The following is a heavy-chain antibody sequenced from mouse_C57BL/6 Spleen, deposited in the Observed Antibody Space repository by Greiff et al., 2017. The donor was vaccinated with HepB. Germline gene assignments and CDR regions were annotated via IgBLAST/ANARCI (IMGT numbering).Heavy chain of an antibody. V-gene: IGHV14-2*01. CDR3: AIPYGNSAWSAY. CDR1: GFNIKDYY. J-gene: IGHJ3*01. CDR2: IDPEDGET. Sequence: VHVKQSGAELVKPGASVKLSCTASGFNIKDYYMHWVKQRTEQGLEWIGRIDPEDGETKYAPKFQGKATITADTSSNTAYLQLSSLTSEDTAVYYCAIPYGNSAWSAYWGQGTLVTVSA. D-gene: IGHD2-1*01.